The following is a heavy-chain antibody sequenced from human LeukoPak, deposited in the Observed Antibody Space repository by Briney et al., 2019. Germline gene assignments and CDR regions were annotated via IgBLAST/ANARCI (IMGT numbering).Heavy chain of an antibody. CDR1: GGSISSDY. Sequence: NTSETLSLTCTVSGGSISSDYWSWIRQPPGKGLEWIGYIYYIGSTNYNPSLKSRNTISVDTSKSHFSLKLSSVTAADTAVYYCARVVGATGSSDYWGQGTLVTVSS. CDR3: ARVVGATGSSDY. CDR2: IYYIGST. D-gene: IGHD1-26*01. J-gene: IGHJ4*02. V-gene: IGHV4-59*01.